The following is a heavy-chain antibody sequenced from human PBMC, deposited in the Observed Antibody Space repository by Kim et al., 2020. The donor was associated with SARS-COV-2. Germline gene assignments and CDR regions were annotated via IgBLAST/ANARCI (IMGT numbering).Heavy chain of an antibody. CDR3: ARDGPQTNILTGYYSDY. D-gene: IGHD3-9*01. Sequence: GGSLRLSCAASGFTFSSYGMHWVRQAPGKGLEWVAVISYDGSNKYYADSVKGRFTISRDNSKNTLYLQMNSLRAEDTAVYYCARDGPQTNILTGYYSDYWGQGTLVTVSS. CDR2: ISYDGSNK. CDR1: GFTFSSYG. V-gene: IGHV3-33*05. J-gene: IGHJ4*02.